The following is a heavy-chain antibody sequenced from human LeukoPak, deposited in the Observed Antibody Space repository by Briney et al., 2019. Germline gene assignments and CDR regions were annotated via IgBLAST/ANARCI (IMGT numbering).Heavy chain of an antibody. J-gene: IGHJ4*02. Sequence: GGSLRLSCAASGFAVSDYYMSWVRQAPGKGLEWVSVIYRGGDTYYADSVKGRFTISRDDSKNTVFLQMNSLRAEDTAFYYCAKNTILVATENWGQGTLVTVSS. CDR2: IYRGGDT. CDR1: GFAVSDYY. V-gene: IGHV3-53*01. D-gene: IGHD5-12*01. CDR3: AKNTILVATEN.